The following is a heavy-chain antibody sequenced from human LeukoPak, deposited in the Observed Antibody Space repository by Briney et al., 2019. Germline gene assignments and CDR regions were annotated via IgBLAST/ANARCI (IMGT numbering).Heavy chain of an antibody. J-gene: IGHJ4*02. CDR2: IYYSGST. CDR1: GGSISSSSYY. D-gene: IGHD6-19*01. CDR3: ARRPRIAVAGNDY. V-gene: IGHV4-39*01. Sequence: PSETLSLTCTVSGGSISSSSYYWGWLRQPPGKGLEWFGSIYYSGSTYYNPSLKSRVTISVDTSKNQFSLKLSSVTAADTAVYYCARRPRIAVAGNDYWGQGTLVTVSS.